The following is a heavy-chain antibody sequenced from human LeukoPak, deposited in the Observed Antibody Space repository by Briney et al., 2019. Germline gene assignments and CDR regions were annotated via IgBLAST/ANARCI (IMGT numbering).Heavy chain of an antibody. CDR1: GFTFSTYN. Sequence: GGSLRLSCVASGFTFSTYNMDWDRQAPGEGLEWVSYISDSTTTTLYADSVKGRFTISRDNAKNSLYLQMNGLRADDSAVYYCARESRSSGYAYDYWGQGTLVSVSS. J-gene: IGHJ4*02. CDR2: ISDSTTTT. V-gene: IGHV3-48*01. D-gene: IGHD5-12*01. CDR3: ARESRSSGYAYDY.